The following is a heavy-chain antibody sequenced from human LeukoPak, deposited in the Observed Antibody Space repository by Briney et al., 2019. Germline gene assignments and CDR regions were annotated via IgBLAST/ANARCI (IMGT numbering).Heavy chain of an antibody. CDR3: ARHGTGTGYPLDY. D-gene: IGHD3/OR15-3a*01. CDR2: GHYSGAT. V-gene: IGHV4-59*08. Sequence: SETLSLTCTVSGVSLNSHYWSWIRQSPGKALEWIAYGHYSGATNYNPSLKSRVTISVDTSKNQFSLKLTSVSAADTAMYYCARHGTGTGYPLDYWGLGTLVTVSS. CDR1: GVSLNSHY. J-gene: IGHJ4*02.